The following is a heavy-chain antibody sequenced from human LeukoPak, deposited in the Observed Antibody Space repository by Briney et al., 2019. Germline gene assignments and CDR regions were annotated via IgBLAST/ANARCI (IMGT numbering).Heavy chain of an antibody. CDR3: VRVRGETPRWFDP. D-gene: IGHD3-10*01. J-gene: IGHJ5*02. Sequence: GGSLRLSCAASGFIFSTYDMHWVRQFIGGGLEWVSAIGTAGDAHYPGSVKGRFTISRDDAKNTLYLQMNSLRVEDTAVYYCVRVRGETPRWFDPWGQGTLVTVSS. V-gene: IGHV3-13*01. CDR2: IGTAGDA. CDR1: GFIFSTYD.